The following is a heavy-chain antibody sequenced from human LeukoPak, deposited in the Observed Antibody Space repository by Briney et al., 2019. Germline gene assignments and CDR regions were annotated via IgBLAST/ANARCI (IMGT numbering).Heavy chain of an antibody. D-gene: IGHD1-26*01. CDR3: ARDLRGLGDYFDY. CDR2: INPDSGGT. V-gene: IGHV1-2*02. CDR1: GYPFTGYL. Sequence: ASVKVSCKASGYPFTGYLIHWVRQAPGQGLEWMGWINPDSGGTSYPPKFQGRVTMTRDTSISTAYMEVSGLRSDDTAVYYCARDLRGLGDYFDYWGQGTLVTVSS. J-gene: IGHJ4*02.